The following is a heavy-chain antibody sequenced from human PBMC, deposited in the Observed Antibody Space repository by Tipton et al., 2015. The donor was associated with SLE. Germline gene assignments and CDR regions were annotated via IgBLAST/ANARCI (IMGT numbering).Heavy chain of an antibody. V-gene: IGHV4-34*01. J-gene: IGHJ4*02. Sequence: TLSLTCTVYGGSFSGYYWSWIRQHPGEGREWIGEINHSGSTNYNPSLKSRVTISVDTSKNQFSLKLSSVTAADTAVYYCASHANRRSYCYYWGQGTLVTVSS. CDR3: ASHANRRSYCYY. CDR1: GGSFSGYY. CDR2: INHSGST. D-gene: IGHD1-14*01.